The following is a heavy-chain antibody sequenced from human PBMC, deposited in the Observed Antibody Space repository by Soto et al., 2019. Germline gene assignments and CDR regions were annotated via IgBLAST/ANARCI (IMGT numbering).Heavy chain of an antibody. CDR1: GVTFSSAG. CDR3: ARYGSNPMRSAY. D-gene: IGHD2-2*01. CDR2: IKSKTDGGTA. J-gene: IGHJ4*02. Sequence: GGSLRLSCAAPGVTFSSAGMTWVGQAPGKGMEWVGRIKSKTDGGTAAYAAPLKGRFTTSRDDSKNTLYLQVNSLETEDTAVYYCARYGSNPMRSAYWGQGSLVTVSS. V-gene: IGHV3-15*01.